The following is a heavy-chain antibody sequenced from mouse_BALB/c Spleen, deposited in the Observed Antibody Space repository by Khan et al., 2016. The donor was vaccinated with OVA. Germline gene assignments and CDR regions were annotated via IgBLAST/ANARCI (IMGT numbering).Heavy chain of an antibody. D-gene: IGHD2-2*01. V-gene: IGHV1-61*01. CDR3: ARREKYGYDPSWFAY. CDR2: IDPSDSET. CDR1: GYTFTSYW. Sequence: VQLKESGAELVRPGASVKLSCKASGYTFTSYWMNWVKQRPGQGLEWIGMIDPSDSETHYNQIFKDKATLTVDKSSSTAYMQLSSLTSEDSAVYYCARREKYGYDPSWFAYWGQGTLVTVSA. J-gene: IGHJ3*01.